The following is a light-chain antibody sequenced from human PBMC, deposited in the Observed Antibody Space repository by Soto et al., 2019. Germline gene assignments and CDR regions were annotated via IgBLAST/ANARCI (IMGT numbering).Light chain of an antibody. V-gene: IGLV1-47*03. Sequence: QSVLTQPPSASGTPGQRVTISCSGSSSNIGSNYVYWYQQLPGTAPKLLIYRNNQRPSGVPDRFSGSKSGTSASLAISGLWSEDEADYYCSAWDDSLSGWVFGGGTKLTVL. CDR2: RNN. J-gene: IGLJ3*02. CDR1: SSNIGSNY. CDR3: SAWDDSLSGWV.